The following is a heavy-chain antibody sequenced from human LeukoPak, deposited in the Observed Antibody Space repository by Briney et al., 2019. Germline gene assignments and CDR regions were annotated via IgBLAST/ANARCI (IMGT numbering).Heavy chain of an antibody. CDR2: SNSRGRTI. CDR3: ARGGSCPSYYFDY. V-gene: IGHV3-11*01. D-gene: IGHD2-15*01. J-gene: IGHJ4*02. Sequence: GGPLSLFCAPSGFPFSEYYESCIRDSRGEGREWGSSSNSRGRTIYYADSVKGRFTIYRDNAKNSLYLQMNSLRADDTAVYYCARGGSCPSYYFDYWGQGTLVTVSS. CDR1: GFPFSEYY.